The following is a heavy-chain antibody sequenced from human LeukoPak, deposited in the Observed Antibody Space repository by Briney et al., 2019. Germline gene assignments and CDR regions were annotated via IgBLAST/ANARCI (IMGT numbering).Heavy chain of an antibody. J-gene: IGHJ4*02. CDR3: ARKKLEGYCSGSSCYYFDY. CDR2: ISSSGSTI. D-gene: IGHD2-15*01. CDR1: GFTFSSYE. Sequence: GGSLRLSCVASGFTFSSYEMNWVRQAPGKGLEWVSYISSSGSTIYYADSVKGRFTISRDNAKNSLYLQMNSLRAEDTAVYYCARKKLEGYCSGSSCYYFDYWGQGTLVTVSS. V-gene: IGHV3-48*03.